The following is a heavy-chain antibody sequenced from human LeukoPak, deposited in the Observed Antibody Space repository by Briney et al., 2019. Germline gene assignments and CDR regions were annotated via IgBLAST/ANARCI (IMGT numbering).Heavy chain of an antibody. CDR3: ARGSRSLGVTTVSRGFDF. J-gene: IGHJ4*02. CDR2: VYYTGST. CDR1: GGSISSYY. D-gene: IGHD4-17*01. V-gene: IGHV4-59*01. Sequence: PSETLSLTCNVSGGSISSYYWNWMRQPPGKGLEWIGYVYYTGSTNYNPSLNSRVSMSVDTSKNQLSLNLNSVSAADTAVYYCARGSRSLGVTTVSRGFDFWGQGTLVTVSS.